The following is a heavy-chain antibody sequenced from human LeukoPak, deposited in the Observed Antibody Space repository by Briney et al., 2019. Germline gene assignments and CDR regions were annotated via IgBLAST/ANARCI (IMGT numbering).Heavy chain of an antibody. CDR1: GFTFSSYS. V-gene: IGHV3-48*01. CDR3: ARRANSGDY. CDR2: ISSSSSTI. J-gene: IGHJ4*02. Sequence: GGSLRLSCAASGFTFSSYSMNWVRQAPGKGLEWVSYISSSSSTIYYADSVKGRFTISRDNAKNSLYLQMNSLRAEDTAVYYCARRANSGDYWGQGTLVTVSS. D-gene: IGHD4-23*01.